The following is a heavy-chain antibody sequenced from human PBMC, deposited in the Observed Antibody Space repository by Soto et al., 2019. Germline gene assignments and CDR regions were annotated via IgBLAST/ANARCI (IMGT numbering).Heavy chain of an antibody. J-gene: IGHJ4*02. V-gene: IGHV4-59*12. CDR3: ARGKLSDYVWGSYRYHFDY. D-gene: IGHD3-16*02. CDR2: FYYRGDT. Sequence: SETLSLTCSVSGDSIQKYWWTWIRQPPGKALEWIAYFYYRGDTNYNPSLKSRATVSGDMSKNQFSLKLSSVTAADTAVYYCARGKLSDYVWGSYRYHFDYWGQGTVVTVSS. CDR1: GDSIQKYW.